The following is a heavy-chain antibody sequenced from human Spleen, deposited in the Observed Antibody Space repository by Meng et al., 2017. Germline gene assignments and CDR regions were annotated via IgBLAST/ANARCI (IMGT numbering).Heavy chain of an antibody. CDR3: GGSSGYPIDY. J-gene: IGHJ4*02. V-gene: IGHV4-34*01. CDR1: GGSFSGYY. D-gene: IGHD3-22*01. CDR2: INHSGST. Sequence: QVHLQQWGAGLLKPSETLSLTCAVYGGSFSGYYWSWIRQPSGKGLEWIGEINHSGSTNYNPSLKSRVTISVDTSKNQFSLKLSSVTAADTAVYYCGGSSGYPIDYWGQGTLVTVSS.